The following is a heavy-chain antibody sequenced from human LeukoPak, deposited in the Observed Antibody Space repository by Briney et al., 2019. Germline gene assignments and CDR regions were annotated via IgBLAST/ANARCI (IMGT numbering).Heavy chain of an antibody. CDR2: ISGSGGST. CDR1: GFTFSSYA. CDR3: AKGRDSSSWYPLDY. J-gene: IGHJ4*02. V-gene: IGHV3-23*01. D-gene: IGHD6-13*01. Sequence: PGGSLRLSCAASGFTFSSYAMSWVRQAPGKGLEWVSAISGSGGSTYYADSVKGRFTISRDNSKNTLYLQMNSLRAEDTALYYCAKGRDSSSWYPLDYWGQGTLVTVSS.